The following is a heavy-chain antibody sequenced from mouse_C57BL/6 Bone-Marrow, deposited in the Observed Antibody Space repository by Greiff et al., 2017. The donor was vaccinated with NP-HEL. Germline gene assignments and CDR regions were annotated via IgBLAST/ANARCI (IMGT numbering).Heavy chain of an antibody. D-gene: IGHD1-1*01. CDR3: ARSNYYYGSSYDAMDY. CDR2: IRNKANGYTT. V-gene: IGHV7-3*01. J-gene: IGHJ4*01. CDR1: GFTFTDYY. Sequence: DVKLVESGGGLVQPGGSLSLSCAASGFTFTDYYMSWVRQPPGKALEWLGFIRNKANGYTTEYSASVKGRFTISRDNSQSILYLQMNALRAEDSATYYCARSNYYYGSSYDAMDYWGQGTSVTVSS.